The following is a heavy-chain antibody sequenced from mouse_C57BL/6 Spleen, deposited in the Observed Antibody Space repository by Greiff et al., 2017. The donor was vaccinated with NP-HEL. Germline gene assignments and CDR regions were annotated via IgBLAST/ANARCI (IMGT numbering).Heavy chain of an antibody. J-gene: IGHJ2*01. V-gene: IGHV1-64*01. D-gene: IGHD1-1*01. Sequence: QVHVKQPGAELVKPGASVKLSCKASGYTFTSYWMHWVKQRPGQGLEWIGMIHPNSGSTNYNEKFKSKATLTVDKSSSTAYMQLSSLTSEDSAVYYCARSGVITVVDWGQGTTLTVSS. CDR2: IHPNSGST. CDR3: ARSGVITVVD. CDR1: GYTFTSYW.